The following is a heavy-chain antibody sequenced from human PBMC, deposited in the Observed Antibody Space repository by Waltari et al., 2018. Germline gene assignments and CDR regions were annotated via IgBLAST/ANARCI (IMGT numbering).Heavy chain of an antibody. J-gene: IGHJ6*02. Sequence: QVQLQESGPGLMKPSETLSLSCTVSGASLTTYYWSWIRQPPGKGREYIGYIHDSGDTNYSPSLRSLVSMSMDTSKNQFSLKVSSVTAADSAVYYCARVHGSESPLSWGTDVWGQGTAVTVSS. CDR1: GASLTTYY. V-gene: IGHV4-59*01. CDR3: ARVHGSESPLSWGTDV. CDR2: IHDSGDT.